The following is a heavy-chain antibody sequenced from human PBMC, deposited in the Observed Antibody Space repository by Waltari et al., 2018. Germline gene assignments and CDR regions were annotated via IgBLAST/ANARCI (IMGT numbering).Heavy chain of an antibody. CDR2: IIPIFGTA. Sequence: QVQLVQSGAEVKKPGSSVKVSCKASGGTFSSYAIRWVRQAPGQGLEWMGGIIPIFGTANYAQKFQGRVTITADESTSTAYMELSSLRSEDTAVYYCARVTAGTTLYYYYYGMDVWGQGTTVTVSS. CDR1: GGTFSSYA. V-gene: IGHV1-69*01. J-gene: IGHJ6*02. CDR3: ARVTAGTTLYYYYYGMDV. D-gene: IGHD1-7*01.